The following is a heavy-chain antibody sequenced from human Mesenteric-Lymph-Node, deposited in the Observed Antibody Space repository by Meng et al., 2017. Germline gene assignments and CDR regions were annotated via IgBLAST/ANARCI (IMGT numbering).Heavy chain of an antibody. CDR1: GGSISSGGYY. Sequence: SETLSLTCTVSGGSISSGGYYWSWIRQHPGKGLEWIGYIYYSGSTYYNPSLKSRVTISVDTSKNQFSLKLSSVTAADTAVYYCARTAEMATIAGPGGYYFDYWGQGTLVTVSS. CDR3: ARTAEMATIAGPGGYYFDY. D-gene: IGHD5-24*01. J-gene: IGHJ4*02. CDR2: IYYSGST. V-gene: IGHV4-31*03.